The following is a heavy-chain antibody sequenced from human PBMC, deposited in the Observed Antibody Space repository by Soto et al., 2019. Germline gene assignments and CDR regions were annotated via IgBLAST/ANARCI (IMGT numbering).Heavy chain of an antibody. J-gene: IGHJ6*02. Sequence: QVQLQESGPGLVKPSQTLSLTCTVSGGSISSGGYYWSWIRQHPGKGLEWIGYIYYSGSTYYNPSLKSRVTISVDTSKNQFSLKLSSVTAADTAVYYCARVVDTAMVTSVGSSDYYYYYGMDVWGQGTTVTVSS. CDR2: IYYSGST. CDR3: ARVVDTAMVTSVGSSDYYYYYGMDV. D-gene: IGHD5-18*01. CDR1: GGSISSGGYY. V-gene: IGHV4-31*03.